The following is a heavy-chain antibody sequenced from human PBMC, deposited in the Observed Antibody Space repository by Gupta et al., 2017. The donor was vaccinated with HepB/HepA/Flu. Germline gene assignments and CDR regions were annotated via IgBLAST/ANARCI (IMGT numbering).Heavy chain of an antibody. Sequence: QVQLVESGGGVVQPGRSLRLSCAASGFTFSSYGMHWVRQAPGKGMAWVAVISYDGSNKYYADSVKGRFTISRDNSKNTLYLQMNSLRAEDTAVYYCAKDQPPSGNNTPPHLDYWGQGTLVTVSS. V-gene: IGHV3-30*18. D-gene: IGHD1-26*01. CDR1: GFTFSSYG. CDR2: ISYDGSNK. CDR3: AKDQPPSGNNTPPHLDY. J-gene: IGHJ4*02.